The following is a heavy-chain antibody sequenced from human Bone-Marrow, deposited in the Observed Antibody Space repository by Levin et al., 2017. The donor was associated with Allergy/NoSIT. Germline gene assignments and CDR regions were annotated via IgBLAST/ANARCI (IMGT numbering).Heavy chain of an antibody. CDR3: ARVSVVVVAAKLGSDAFDI. CDR1: GGSFSGYY. CDR2: INHSGST. V-gene: IGHV4-34*01. J-gene: IGHJ3*02. D-gene: IGHD2-15*01. Sequence: SQTLSLTCAVYGGSFSGYYWSWIRQPPGKGLEWIGEINHSGSTNYNPSLKSRVTISVDTSKNQFSLKLSSVTAADTAVYYCARVSVVVVAAKLGSDAFDIWGQGTMVTVSS.